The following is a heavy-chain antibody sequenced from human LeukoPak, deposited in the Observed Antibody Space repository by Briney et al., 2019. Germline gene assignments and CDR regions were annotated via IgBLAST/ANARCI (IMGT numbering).Heavy chain of an antibody. CDR1: GYTFTSYY. V-gene: IGHV1-46*01. J-gene: IGHJ3*02. D-gene: IGHD3-22*01. CDR3: ARSAGYYDSSGYHDAFDI. CDR2: INRSGGST. Sequence: ASVKVSCKASGYTFTSYYMHWVRQAPGQGLEWMGIINRSGGSTSYAQKFQGRVTMTRDMSTSTVYMELSSLRSEDTAVYYCARSAGYYDSSGYHDAFDIWGQGTMVTVSS.